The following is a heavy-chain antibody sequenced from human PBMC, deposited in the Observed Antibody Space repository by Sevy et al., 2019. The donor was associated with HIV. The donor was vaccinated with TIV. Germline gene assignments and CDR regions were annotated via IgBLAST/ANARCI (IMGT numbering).Heavy chain of an antibody. V-gene: IGHV1-18*01. Sequence: ASVKVSCKASGYSFTTYRITWLRQAPGQGLEWMGWISPHTGDTKYVQNLQGRVTMITDTSTSTAYKQLRSLRSDDTAVYYCARAYCSGGSCYSLAYWGQGTRVTVSS. D-gene: IGHD2-15*01. CDR1: GYSFTTYR. CDR2: ISPHTGDT. CDR3: ARAYCSGGSCYSLAY. J-gene: IGHJ4*02.